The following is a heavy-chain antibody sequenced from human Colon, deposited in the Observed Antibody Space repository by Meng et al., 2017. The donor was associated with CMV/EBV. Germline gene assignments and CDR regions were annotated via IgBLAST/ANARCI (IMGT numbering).Heavy chain of an antibody. CDR3: ARVSSRNYYGSGRPQPYYYYYGMDV. Sequence: ASVKVSCKASGYTFTGYYMHWVRQAPGQGLEWMGWINPNSGGTNYAQKFQGRVTMTRDTSISTAYMELSRLRSDDTAVYYCARVSSRNYYGSGRPQPYYYYYGMDVWGQGTTVTVSS. CDR2: INPNSGGT. CDR1: GYTFTGYY. D-gene: IGHD3-10*01. V-gene: IGHV1-2*02. J-gene: IGHJ6*02.